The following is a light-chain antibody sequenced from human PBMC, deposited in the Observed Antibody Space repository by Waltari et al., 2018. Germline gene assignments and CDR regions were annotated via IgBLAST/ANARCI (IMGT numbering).Light chain of an antibody. CDR1: QSIISS. J-gene: IGKJ4*01. CDR3: QQSYSTPV. V-gene: IGKV1-39*01. CDR2: AAS. Sequence: IQMTPSPSSLSASVASRVTITCRASQSIISSLNWYQQKPGKAPKLLIYAASNLQTGVPSRFSGSGSGTDFTLTITSLQPEDFATYYCQQSYSTPVFGGGTKVEIK.